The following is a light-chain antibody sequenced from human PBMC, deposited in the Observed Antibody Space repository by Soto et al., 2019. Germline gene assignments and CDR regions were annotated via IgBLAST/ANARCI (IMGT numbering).Light chain of an antibody. CDR1: QNIKNY. V-gene: IGKV1-39*01. J-gene: IGKJ2*01. CDR3: QQSYSTPYT. Sequence: DIQMTQSPSSLSASVGDRVTITCRASQNIKNYLNWYQQKPGKAPKLLIYAASTLQSGVPSRFSGGGSGTDFTLTISSLQPEDSATYYCQQSYSTPYTFCQGTNLEIK. CDR2: AAS.